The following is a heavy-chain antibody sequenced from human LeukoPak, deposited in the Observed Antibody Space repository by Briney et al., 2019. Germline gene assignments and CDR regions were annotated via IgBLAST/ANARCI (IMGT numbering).Heavy chain of an antibody. J-gene: IGHJ4*02. D-gene: IGHD5-18*01. Sequence: QPGGSLRLSCAASGFTFSSYSMNWVRQAPGKGLEWVSVIYSGGSTYYADSVKGRFTISRHNSKNTLYLQMNSLRAEDTAVYYCARAVDGYGTYYFDYWGQGTLVTVSS. CDR1: GFTFSSYS. CDR2: IYSGGST. V-gene: IGHV3-53*04. CDR3: ARAVDGYGTYYFDY.